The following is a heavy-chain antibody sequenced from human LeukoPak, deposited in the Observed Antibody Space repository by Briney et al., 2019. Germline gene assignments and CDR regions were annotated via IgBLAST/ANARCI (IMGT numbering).Heavy chain of an antibody. V-gene: IGHV3-7*01. CDR2: IKQDGTEK. CDR1: GFTFSNYW. Sequence: PGGSLRLSCAASGFTFSNYWMSWVRQAPEKGLEWVANIKQDGTEKYYVDSVKGRFTISRDNAKNSLYLQMNSLRAEDTAVYYCARRLQFQSYFDPWGQGTLVTVSS. D-gene: IGHD4-11*01. J-gene: IGHJ5*02. CDR3: ARRLQFQSYFDP.